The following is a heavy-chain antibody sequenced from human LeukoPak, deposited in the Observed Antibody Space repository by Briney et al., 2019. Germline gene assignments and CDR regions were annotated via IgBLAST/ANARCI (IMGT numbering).Heavy chain of an antibody. D-gene: IGHD4-17*01. CDR3: ARDLTXSLNYGDWFDP. J-gene: IGHJ5*02. CDR2: IYPSGST. V-gene: IGHV4-61*02. Sequence: XTXXGGSIXGTSYYWGWIRQPAGKGLEWIGRIYPSGSTNYNPSLKSRVTLSVDTSNNQFSLNVNSVTAADTAVYYCARDLTXSLNYGDWFDPWGQGTLVTVSS. CDR1: GGSIXGTSYY.